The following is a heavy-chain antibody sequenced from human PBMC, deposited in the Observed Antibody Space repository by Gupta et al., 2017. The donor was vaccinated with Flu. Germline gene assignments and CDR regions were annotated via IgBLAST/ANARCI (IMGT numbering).Heavy chain of an antibody. J-gene: IGHJ5*02. Sequence: QFQLVQSGAEVKKPGASVKVSCKAPGYTFTNYGINWVRQAPGQGLEWKGWISGYNGNTNYAQNLRGRVTMTTDTSTSTAYMELRSLRSDDTAVYYCAKDGSPYCSGGSCYFHHDNWFDPWGQGTLVTVSS. D-gene: IGHD2-15*01. CDR1: GYTFTNYG. CDR3: AKDGSPYCSGGSCYFHHDNWFDP. CDR2: ISGYNGNT. V-gene: IGHV1-18*01.